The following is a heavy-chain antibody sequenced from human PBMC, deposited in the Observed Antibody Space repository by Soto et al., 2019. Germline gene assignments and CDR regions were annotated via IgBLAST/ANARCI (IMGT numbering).Heavy chain of an antibody. J-gene: IGHJ6*02. CDR2: ISSSGSTI. V-gene: IGHV3-11*01. Sequence: GGSLRLSCAASGFTFSDYYMSWIRQAPGKGLEWVSYISSSGSTIYYADSVKGRFTISRDNAKNSLYLQMNSLRAEDTAVYYCARVLKLEPRLGYYGMDVWGQGTTVTVSS. D-gene: IGHD1-1*01. CDR1: GFTFSDYY. CDR3: ARVLKLEPRLGYYGMDV.